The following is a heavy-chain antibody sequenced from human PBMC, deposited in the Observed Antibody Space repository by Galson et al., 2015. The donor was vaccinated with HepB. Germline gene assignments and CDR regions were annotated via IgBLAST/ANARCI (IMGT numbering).Heavy chain of an antibody. Sequence: SLRLSCTASGFTFGDYAMSWFRQAPGQGLEWVGFMRSNAYGGTSEYDASVKGRFTISRDDSKSIAYLQMNSLKTEDTAVYYCTDMIVVSQPFDIWGQGTMVTVSS. J-gene: IGHJ3*02. CDR3: TDMIVVSQPFDI. CDR1: GFTFGDYA. D-gene: IGHD3-22*01. V-gene: IGHV3-49*03. CDR2: MRSNAYGGTS.